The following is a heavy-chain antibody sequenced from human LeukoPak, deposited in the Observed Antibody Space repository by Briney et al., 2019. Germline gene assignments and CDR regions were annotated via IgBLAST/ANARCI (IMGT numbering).Heavy chain of an antibody. V-gene: IGHV4-59*01. D-gene: IGHD6-13*01. CDR3: ARGIRQFDSRIGFWFDP. CDR1: GGSISSYY. CDR2: IYYSGST. J-gene: IGHJ5*02. Sequence: PSETLSLTCTVSGGSISSYYWSWIRQPPGKGLEWIGYIYYSGSTNYNPSLKSRVTISVDTSKNQFSLKLSSVTAADTAVYYCARGIRQFDSRIGFWFDPWAREPWSPSPQ.